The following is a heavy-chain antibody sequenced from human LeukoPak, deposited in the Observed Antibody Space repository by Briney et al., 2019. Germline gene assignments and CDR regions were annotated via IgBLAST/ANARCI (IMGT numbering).Heavy chain of an antibody. V-gene: IGHV3-7*01. CDR2: IKQDGSEK. J-gene: IGHJ4*02. Sequence: GGSLRLSCAASGFTFSSYWMSWVRQAPGKGLEWVANIKQDGSEKYYVDSVKGRFTISRDNAKNSLYLQMNSLRAEDTAVYYCARGGNDDLWSGDAAINYFDYWGQGTLVTVSS. CDR1: GFTFSSYW. CDR3: ARGGNDDLWSGDAAINYFDY. D-gene: IGHD3-3*01.